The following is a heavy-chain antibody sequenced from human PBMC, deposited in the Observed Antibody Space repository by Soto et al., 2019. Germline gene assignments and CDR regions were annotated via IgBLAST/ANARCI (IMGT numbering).Heavy chain of an antibody. J-gene: IGHJ4*02. V-gene: IGHV3-30-3*01. CDR1: GFTFSSYA. CDR2: ISYDGSNK. Sequence: QVQLVESGGGVVQPGRSLRLSCAASGFTFSSYAMHWVRQAPGKGLEWVAVISYDGSNKYYADSVKGRFTISRDNSKYTLEQQMNSPRAGDTAVYYCARYFDYWGQGTLVTVSS. CDR3: ARYFDY.